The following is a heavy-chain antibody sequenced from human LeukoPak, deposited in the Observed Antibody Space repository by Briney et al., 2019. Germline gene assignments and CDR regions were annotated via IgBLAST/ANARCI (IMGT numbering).Heavy chain of an antibody. CDR1: DGSISSSY. J-gene: IGHJ2*01. V-gene: IGHV4-59*08. Sequence: SETLSLTCTVSDGSISSSYWSWIRQPPGKGLEWIGYIYHTGGTNYSPSLKSRVTISAATSKNQFSLRLSSVTAADTAVYYCARTYDSSGYYYPKSPDLYFDLWDRGTLVIVSS. D-gene: IGHD3-22*01. CDR2: IYHTGGT. CDR3: ARTYDSSGYYYPKSPDLYFDL.